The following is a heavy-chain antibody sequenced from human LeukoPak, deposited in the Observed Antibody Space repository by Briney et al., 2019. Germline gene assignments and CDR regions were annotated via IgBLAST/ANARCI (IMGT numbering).Heavy chain of an antibody. CDR3: AREMEGDYGSGTFFDL. D-gene: IGHD3-10*01. CDR2: ISDSGSTI. Sequence: GGSLRLSCAASEFVFSDYYMSWIRQAPGKGMEWVSYISDSGSTIYYADSVKGRFTISRDNDKNSLYLQMNGLRAEDTAVYYCAREMEGDYGSGTFFDLWGQGNMVTVSS. V-gene: IGHV3-11*01. CDR1: EFVFSDYY. J-gene: IGHJ4*02.